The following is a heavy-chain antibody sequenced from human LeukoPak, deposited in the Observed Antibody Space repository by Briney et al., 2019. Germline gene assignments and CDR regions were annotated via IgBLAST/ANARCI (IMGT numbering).Heavy chain of an antibody. Sequence: ASVKVSCKASGGTVSSYAISWVRQAPGQGLEWMGGIIPIFGTANYAQKFQGRVTITADESTSTAYMELSSLRSEDTAVYYCARLADYGSGSYYNQGGYFDYWGQGTLVTVSS. J-gene: IGHJ4*02. CDR3: ARLADYGSGSYYNQGGYFDY. CDR2: IIPIFGTA. CDR1: GGTVSSYA. D-gene: IGHD3-10*01. V-gene: IGHV1-69*01.